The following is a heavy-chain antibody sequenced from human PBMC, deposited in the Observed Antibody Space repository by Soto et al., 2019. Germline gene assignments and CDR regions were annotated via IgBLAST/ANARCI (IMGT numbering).Heavy chain of an antibody. Sequence: SETLSLTCTVSGGAISGFYWSWIRQPPGKGLEWIGYSYSSGSTNYNPSLKSRVTISVDTSESQFSLKLSSVTAADTAVYYCARGAPITAAGTFDCWGQGVLVTVS. CDR2: SYSSGST. CDR3: ARGAPITAAGTFDC. J-gene: IGHJ4*02. V-gene: IGHV4-59*01. CDR1: GGAISGFY. D-gene: IGHD6-13*01.